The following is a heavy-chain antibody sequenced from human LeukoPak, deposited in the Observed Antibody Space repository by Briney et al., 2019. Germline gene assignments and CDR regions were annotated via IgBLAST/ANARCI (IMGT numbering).Heavy chain of an antibody. CDR2: IAHSGAI. J-gene: IGHJ4*02. V-gene: IGHV4-59*08. CDR1: GGSISRYS. D-gene: IGHD6-19*01. Sequence: PSETLSLTCIVSGGSISRYSGNWIRQSPGKGLEWIGYIAHSGAISYKSSLKSRVTISVDTSKNQLSLRLTSVTAADTAVYYCARWDHSAWAFGNWGPGTLVTVSS. CDR3: ARWDHSAWAFGN.